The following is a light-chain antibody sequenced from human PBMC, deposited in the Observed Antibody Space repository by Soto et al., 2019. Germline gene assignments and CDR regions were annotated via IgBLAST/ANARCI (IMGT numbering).Light chain of an antibody. CDR2: DVS. CDR1: SSDVGGYNY. V-gene: IGLV2-11*01. Sequence: QSVLTQPRSVSGSPGQSVTISCTGTSSDVGGYNYVSWYQQHPGKAPKLMIYDVSKRPSGVPDRFSGSKSGNTASLTISGLQAEEEADYYCCSYAGSYTLLFGGGTKLTVL. J-gene: IGLJ2*01. CDR3: CSYAGSYTLL.